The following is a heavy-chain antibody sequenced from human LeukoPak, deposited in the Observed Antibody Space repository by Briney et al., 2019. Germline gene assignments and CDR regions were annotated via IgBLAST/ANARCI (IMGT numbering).Heavy chain of an antibody. D-gene: IGHD3-9*01. Sequence: SETLSLTCTVSGGSISSGSYYWSWIRQPAGKGLEWIGRIYTSGSTNYNPSLKSRVTISVDTSKNQFSLKLSSVTAADTAVYYCARANIGYFDWGGEVDYWGQGTLVTVSS. J-gene: IGHJ4*02. V-gene: IGHV4-61*02. CDR3: ARANIGYFDWGGEVDY. CDR2: IYTSGST. CDR1: GGSISSGSYY.